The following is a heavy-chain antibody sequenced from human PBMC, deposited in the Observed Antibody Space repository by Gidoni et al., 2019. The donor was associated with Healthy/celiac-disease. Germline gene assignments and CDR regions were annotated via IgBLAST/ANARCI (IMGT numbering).Heavy chain of an antibody. J-gene: IGHJ4*02. D-gene: IGHD6-19*01. CDR2: ISWNSGNI. Sequence: EVQLVESGGGLVQPGRSVSISCAASGFTFDDYAMHWVRQAPGKGLEWVSGISWNSGNIGYADSVKGRFTISRDNTKNSLYLQMNSLRAEDTALYYCAKDKQWLAYYLDYWGQGTLVTVSS. CDR3: AKDKQWLAYYLDY. V-gene: IGHV3-9*01. CDR1: GFTFDDYA.